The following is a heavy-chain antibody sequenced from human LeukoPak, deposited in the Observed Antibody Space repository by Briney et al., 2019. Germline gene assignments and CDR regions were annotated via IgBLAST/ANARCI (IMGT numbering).Heavy chain of an antibody. CDR3: AKGGILTGDAFDI. CDR1: GFTFDDYS. V-gene: IGHV3-9*01. D-gene: IGHD3-9*01. J-gene: IGHJ3*02. CDR2: ISWNSGSI. Sequence: GGSLRLSCETSGFTFDDYSMHWVRRAPGKGLEWVSGISWNSGSIGYADSVKGRFTISRDNAKNSLYLQMNSLRAEDTALYYCAKGGILTGDAFDIWGQGTMVTVSS.